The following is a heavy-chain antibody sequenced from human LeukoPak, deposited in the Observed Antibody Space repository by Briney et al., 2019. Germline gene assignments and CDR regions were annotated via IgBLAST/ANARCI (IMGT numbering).Heavy chain of an antibody. CDR1: GYTFTSYD. V-gene: IGHV1-69*06. Sequence: SVKVSCKASGYTFTSYDINWVRQAPGQGLEWMGGIIPIFGTANYAQKFQGRVTITADKSTSTAYMELSSLRSEDTAVYYCAREGRTGFWFDPWGQGTLVTVSS. CDR3: AREGRTGFWFDP. J-gene: IGHJ5*02. CDR2: IIPIFGTA. D-gene: IGHD1-14*01.